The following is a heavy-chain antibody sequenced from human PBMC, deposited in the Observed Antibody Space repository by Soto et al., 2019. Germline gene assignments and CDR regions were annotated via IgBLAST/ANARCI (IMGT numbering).Heavy chain of an antibody. J-gene: IGHJ4*02. CDR3: ATQMDYNILTGYRPFDY. CDR1: GFTFSSYS. D-gene: IGHD3-9*01. V-gene: IGHV3-21*01. Sequence: XGSLRLSCAVAGFTFSSYSMNWVRQAPGRGLEWVSSIISGNSYIYYADSVRGRFTVSRDNAKSSLYLQMNSLRAEDTAVYYCATQMDYNILTGYRPFDYWGQGTLVTVSS. CDR2: IISGNSYI.